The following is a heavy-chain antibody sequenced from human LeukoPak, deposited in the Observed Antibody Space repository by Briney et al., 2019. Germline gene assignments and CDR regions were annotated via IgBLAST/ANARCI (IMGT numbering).Heavy chain of an antibody. CDR1: GYTFTSYD. V-gene: IGHV1-8*01. CDR3: ARGWGGWYYFDY. D-gene: IGHD6-19*01. Sequence: RASVKVSCKASGYTFTSYDINWVRQATGQGLKWMGWMNPNSGNTGYAQKFQGRVTMTRNTSISTAYMELSSLRSEDTAVYYCARGWGGWYYFDYWGQGTLVTVSS. CDR2: MNPNSGNT. J-gene: IGHJ4*02.